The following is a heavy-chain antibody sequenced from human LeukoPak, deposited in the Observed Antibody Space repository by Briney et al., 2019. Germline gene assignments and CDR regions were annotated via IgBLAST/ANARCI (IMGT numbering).Heavy chain of an antibody. CDR3: AREGPAESGDY. D-gene: IGHD6-25*01. V-gene: IGHV3-33*01. CDR1: GFTFSSYG. Sequence: GRSLRLSCAASGFTFSSYGMHWVRQAPGKGLEWVAVIWYDGSNKYYADSVKGRFTISRDNSKNTLYLQMNSLRAEDTAVHYCAREGPAESGDYWGQGTLVTVSS. CDR2: IWYDGSNK. J-gene: IGHJ4*02.